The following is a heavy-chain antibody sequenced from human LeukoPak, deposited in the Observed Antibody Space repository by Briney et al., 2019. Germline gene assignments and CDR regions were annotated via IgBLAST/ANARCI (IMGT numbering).Heavy chain of an antibody. V-gene: IGHV4-34*01. J-gene: IGHJ4*02. Sequence: SETLSLTCAVYGGSFSGYYCSWIRRPPGKGLEWIGEINHSGSTNYNPSLKSRVTISVDTSKNQFSLKLSSVTAADTAVYYCAGRWGYCSSTSCYSQSPIDYWGQGTLVTVSS. CDR2: INHSGST. D-gene: IGHD2-2*01. CDR3: AGRWGYCSSTSCYSQSPIDY. CDR1: GGSFSGYY.